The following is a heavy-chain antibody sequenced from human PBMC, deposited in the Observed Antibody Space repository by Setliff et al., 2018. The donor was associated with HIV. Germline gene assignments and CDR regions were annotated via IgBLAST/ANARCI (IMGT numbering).Heavy chain of an antibody. D-gene: IGHD3-3*01. CDR3: ARISGDYDFWSGYSKYYYYYYMDV. Sequence: SETLSLPCTVSGGSLSSSSYYWGWIRQPPGKGLEWIGSIYYSGSTYYNPSLKCRVTISVDTSKNQFSLNLSSVTAADTAVYYCARISGDYDFWSGYSKYYYYYYMDVWGKGTTVTVSS. J-gene: IGHJ6*03. CDR1: GGSLSSSSYY. V-gene: IGHV4-39*01. CDR2: IYYSGST.